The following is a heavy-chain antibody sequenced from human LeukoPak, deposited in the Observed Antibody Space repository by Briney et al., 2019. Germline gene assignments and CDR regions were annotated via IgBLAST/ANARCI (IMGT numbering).Heavy chain of an antibody. CDR1: VFTFRNYM. J-gene: IGHJ4*02. V-gene: IGHV3-30*04. D-gene: IGHD3-10*01. CDR2: ILEDGSIQ. Sequence: GRSLRLSCAASVFTFRNYMMHWVRQAPGKGLDWVAVILEDGSIQHYADSVKGRFTISRDNSRNTVFLQMNSLRGEDTAIYYCARVQGGGFRTADFWGQGTVVTVSS. CDR3: ARVQGGGFRTADF.